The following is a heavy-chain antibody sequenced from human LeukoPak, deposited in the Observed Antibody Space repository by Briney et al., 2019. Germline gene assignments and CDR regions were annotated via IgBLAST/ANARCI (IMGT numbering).Heavy chain of an antibody. Sequence: SETLSLTCAVYGGSFSGYYWSWIRQPPGKGLEWIGEINHSGSTNYNPSLKSRVTISVDTSKNQFSLKLSSVTAADTAVYYCVRGLYGIAVAGTWDYWGQGTLVTVSS. CDR1: GGSFSGYY. CDR2: INHSGST. J-gene: IGHJ4*02. D-gene: IGHD6-19*01. V-gene: IGHV4-34*01. CDR3: VRGLYGIAVAGTWDY.